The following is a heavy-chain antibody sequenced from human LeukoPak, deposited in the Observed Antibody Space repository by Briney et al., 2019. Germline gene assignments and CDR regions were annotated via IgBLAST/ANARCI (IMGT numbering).Heavy chain of an antibody. V-gene: IGHV1-46*01. Sequence: ASVKVSCKASGYTFTTYSDHWVRHGPGQGLEWMGIINPNSGSTRYAQKFQGRVIMTRDTSASTLYMQLSSLRSEDTAVYYCVRETDLLRYFFDYWGQGTLVTVSS. J-gene: IGHJ4*02. CDR3: VRETDLLRYFFDY. D-gene: IGHD3-9*01. CDR2: INPNSGST. CDR1: GYTFTTYS.